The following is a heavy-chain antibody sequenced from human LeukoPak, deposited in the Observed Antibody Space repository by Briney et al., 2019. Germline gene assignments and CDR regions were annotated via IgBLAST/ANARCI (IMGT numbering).Heavy chain of an antibody. CDR1: GGSISSSSYY. D-gene: IGHD2-2*01. CDR2: IYSSGST. V-gene: IGHV4-39*01. Sequence: SETLSLTCTASGGSISSSSYYWDWIRQPPGNGLEWIGSIYSSGSTYYNASLKSRVIISVDTSKNQFSLKLSSVTAADTAVYYCARHEGQLLPFDYWGQGTLVTVSS. J-gene: IGHJ4*02. CDR3: ARHEGQLLPFDY.